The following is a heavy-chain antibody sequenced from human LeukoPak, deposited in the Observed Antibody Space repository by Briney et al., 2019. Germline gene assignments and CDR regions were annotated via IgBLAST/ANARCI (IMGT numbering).Heavy chain of an antibody. J-gene: IGHJ4*02. D-gene: IGHD3-22*01. CDR3: ASAWGVYDSSGYYLDY. CDR2: IHYSGTT. V-gene: IGHV4-39*02. CDR1: GDSISSGDDY. Sequence: SGTLSLTCTVSGDSISSGDDYWGWIRQPPGRGLEWIGTIHYSGTTYYNPSLKSRVSISVETSKNHFSLKVTSVTAADTAVYYCASAWGVYDSSGYYLDYWGQGTLVTVSS.